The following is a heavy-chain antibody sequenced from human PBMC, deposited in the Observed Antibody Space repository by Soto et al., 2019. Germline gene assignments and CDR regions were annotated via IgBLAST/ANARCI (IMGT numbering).Heavy chain of an antibody. CDR2: IYYSGST. V-gene: IGHV4-31*03. D-gene: IGHD6-19*01. CDR1: GGSISSGVYY. J-gene: IGHJ4*02. CDR3: ASDSSGWARAFDY. Sequence: SETLSLTCTVSGGSISSGVYYWSWIRQHPGKGLEWIGYIYYSGSTYYNPSLKSRVTISVDTSKNQFSLKLSSVTAADTAVYYCASDSSGWARAFDYWGQGTLVTVSS.